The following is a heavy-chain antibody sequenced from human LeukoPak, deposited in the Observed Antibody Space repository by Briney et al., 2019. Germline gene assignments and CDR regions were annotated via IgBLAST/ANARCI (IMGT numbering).Heavy chain of an antibody. CDR2: INRSGRT. D-gene: IGHD1-1*01. CDR1: GGSFSVYF. Sequence: SETLSLTCAVNGGSFSVYFWTWIRQPPGKGLEWIGEINRSGRTNYNPSLKSRVAISLDTSKNQFSLKLSAVASADTPVYYGARGYEGYLDYWGQGTPVTVSS. CDR3: ARGYEGYLDY. V-gene: IGHV4-34*01. J-gene: IGHJ4*02.